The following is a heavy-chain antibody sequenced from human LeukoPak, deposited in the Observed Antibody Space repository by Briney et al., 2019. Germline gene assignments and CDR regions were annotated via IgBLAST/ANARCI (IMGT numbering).Heavy chain of an antibody. V-gene: IGHV4-59*05. J-gene: IGHJ5*02. CDR1: GGSISSYY. Sequence: ETLSLTCTVSGGSISSYYWSWIRQPPGKGLEWIGSIYDSGSTYYNPSLKSRVTISVDTSKNQFSLKLNSVTAADTAVYYCARHYGPWGQGTLVTVSS. D-gene: IGHD3-16*01. CDR2: IYDSGST. CDR3: ARHYGP.